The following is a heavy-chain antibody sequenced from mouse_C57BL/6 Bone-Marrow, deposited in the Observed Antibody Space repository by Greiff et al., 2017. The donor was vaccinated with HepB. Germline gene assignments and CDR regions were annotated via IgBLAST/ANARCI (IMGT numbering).Heavy chain of an antibody. D-gene: IGHD2-5*01. CDR3: ARGAYYSKCDWYFDV. CDR2: INPSSGYT. J-gene: IGHJ1*03. CDR1: GYTFTSYT. V-gene: IGHV1-4*01. Sequence: VQLQQSGAELARPGASVKMSCKASGYTFTSYTMHWVKQRPGQGLEWIGYINPSSGYTKYNQKFKDKATLTADKSSSTAYMQLSSLTSEDSAVYYCARGAYYSKCDWYFDVWGTGTTVTVSS.